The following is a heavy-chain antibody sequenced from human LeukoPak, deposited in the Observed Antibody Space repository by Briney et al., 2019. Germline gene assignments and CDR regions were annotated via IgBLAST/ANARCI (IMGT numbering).Heavy chain of an antibody. Sequence: GGSLRLSCAVSGFDFSTYWMNWVRQAPGKGLVWVSRINSDASITSYADSVKGRFTISRDNTKNTLYLQMNSLRAEDTAVYFCVQISIGWGQGTLVTVSS. CDR1: GFDFSTYW. CDR2: INSDASIT. D-gene: IGHD5-18*01. J-gene: IGHJ4*02. V-gene: IGHV3-74*01. CDR3: VQISIG.